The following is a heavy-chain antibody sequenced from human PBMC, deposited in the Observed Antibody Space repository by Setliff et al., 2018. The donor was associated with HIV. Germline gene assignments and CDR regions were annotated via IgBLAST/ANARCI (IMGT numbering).Heavy chain of an antibody. D-gene: IGHD3-22*01. Sequence: PSETLSLTCTVSGGSISNGGYYWSWIRQHPGKGLEWIGYIYYSGSTNYNPSLKSRVTISVDTSKNQFSLKLSSVTAADTAVYYCARDRYYYDSSGYSGAFDIWGQGTMVTVSS. J-gene: IGHJ3*02. CDR1: GGSISNGGYY. CDR3: ARDRYYYDSSGYSGAFDI. CDR2: IYYSGST. V-gene: IGHV4-61*08.